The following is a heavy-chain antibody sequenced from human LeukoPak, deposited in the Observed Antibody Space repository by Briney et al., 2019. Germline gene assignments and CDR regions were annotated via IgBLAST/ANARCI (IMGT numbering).Heavy chain of an antibody. CDR1: GGSISSSSYY. V-gene: IGHV4-39*01. Sequence: PSETLSLTCTVSGGSISSSSYYWGWIRQPPGKGLEWIGSIYYSGSTYCNPSLKSRVTISVDTSKNQFSLKLSSVTAADTAVYYCARQLISSRSGYFYWGQGTLVTVSS. D-gene: IGHD3-22*01. J-gene: IGHJ4*02. CDR2: IYYSGST. CDR3: ARQLISSRSGYFY.